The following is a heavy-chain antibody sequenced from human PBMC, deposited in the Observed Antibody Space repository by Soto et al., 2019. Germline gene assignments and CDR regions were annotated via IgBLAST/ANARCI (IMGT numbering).Heavy chain of an antibody. CDR2: IIPIFGTA. CDR1: GGPFSSYA. CDR3: ASPSPLYYYDSSGYPLDY. Sequence: SVKVSFKASGGPFSSYAISLVRQAPGQGLEWMGGIIPIFGTANYAQKFQGRVTITADESTSTAYMELSRLRSEDTAVYYCASPSPLYYYDSSGYPLDYWGQGTLVTVSS. J-gene: IGHJ4*02. V-gene: IGHV1-69*13. D-gene: IGHD3-22*01.